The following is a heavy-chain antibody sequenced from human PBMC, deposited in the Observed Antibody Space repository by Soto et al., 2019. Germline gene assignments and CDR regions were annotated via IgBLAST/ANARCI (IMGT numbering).Heavy chain of an antibody. J-gene: IGHJ6*02. CDR1: GGSISSYY. Sequence: SETLSLTCTVSGGSISSYYWSWIRQPPGKGLEWIGYIYYSGSTNYNPSLKSRVTISVDTSKNQFPLKLSSVTAADTAVYYCARAEGGYSGYDLGTIYYYYGMDVWGQGTTVTVSS. CDR2: IYYSGST. CDR3: ARAEGGYSGYDLGTIYYYYGMDV. D-gene: IGHD5-12*01. V-gene: IGHV4-59*01.